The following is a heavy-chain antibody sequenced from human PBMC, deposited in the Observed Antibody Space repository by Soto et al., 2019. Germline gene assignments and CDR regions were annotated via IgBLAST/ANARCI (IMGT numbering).Heavy chain of an antibody. Sequence: QVQLVQSGAEVKKPGASVKVSCKASGYTFTSYGISWVRQAPGQGLEWMGWISAYTGNTNYAQKLPGRVPVTTDTSTRTAYVELRSLRSDATAVYYCAREGEGIAARRVSYYYGMDVWGQGTTVTVSS. J-gene: IGHJ6*02. D-gene: IGHD6-6*01. CDR1: GYTFTSYG. V-gene: IGHV1-18*01. CDR3: AREGEGIAARRVSYYYGMDV. CDR2: ISAYTGNT.